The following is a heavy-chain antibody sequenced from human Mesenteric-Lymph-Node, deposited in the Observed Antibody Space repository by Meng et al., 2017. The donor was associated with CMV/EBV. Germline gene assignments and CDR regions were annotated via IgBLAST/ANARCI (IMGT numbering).Heavy chain of an antibody. CDR3: ARGSSSPRAFDI. V-gene: IGHV6-1*01. Sequence: SCAISGDSVSSNIAGLTWIRQSPSRGLEWLGRTYYRSRWYNDYAISVRSRIIINPDTSKNQFSLQLNSVTPEDAAVYYCARGSSSPRAFDIWGQGTVVTVSS. J-gene: IGHJ3*02. CDR2: TYYRSRWYN. CDR1: GDSVSSNIAG. D-gene: IGHD6-6*01.